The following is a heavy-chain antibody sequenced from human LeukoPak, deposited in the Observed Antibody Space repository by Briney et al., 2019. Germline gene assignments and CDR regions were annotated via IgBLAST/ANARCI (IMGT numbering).Heavy chain of an antibody. V-gene: IGHV3-23*01. CDR2: ISDGGGTT. Sequence: GGSLRLSCAASGFTFSSHAMSWVRQAPGKGLEWVSAISDGGGTTFYADSVKGRFAISRDNAKNSLYLQMDSLRAEDTAVYYCARDRIPAANSGFFDYWGQGTLVTVSS. CDR3: ARDRIPAANSGFFDY. CDR1: GFTFSSHA. D-gene: IGHD2-2*01. J-gene: IGHJ4*02.